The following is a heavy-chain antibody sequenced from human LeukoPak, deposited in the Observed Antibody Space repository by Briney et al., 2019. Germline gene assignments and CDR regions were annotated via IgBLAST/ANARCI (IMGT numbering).Heavy chain of an antibody. CDR1: GFTFSSYD. Sequence: GGSLRLSCAASGFTFSSYDMHWVRQATGKGLEWVSAIGTAGDTYYPGSVKGRFTISRENAKNSLYLQMNRLRAGDTAVYYCARVFVGYGDAFDIWGQGTMVTVSS. J-gene: IGHJ3*02. CDR3: ARVFVGYGDAFDI. CDR2: IGTAGDT. V-gene: IGHV3-13*04. D-gene: IGHD1-1*01.